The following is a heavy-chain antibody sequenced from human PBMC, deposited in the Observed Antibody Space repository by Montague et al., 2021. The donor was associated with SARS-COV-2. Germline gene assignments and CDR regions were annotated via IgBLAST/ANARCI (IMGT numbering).Heavy chain of an antibody. J-gene: IGHJ6*02. V-gene: IGHV3-30-3*01. D-gene: IGHD2-15*01. Sequence: SLRLSCAASGFTFSTYDMNWVRQAPGKGLEWVAALSNDANNAYYADSVKGRFTISRDTSKNTLYLQMNSLRAEDTAVYYCAKERGPGVYCSGSTCTNYYYYYGLDVWGQGTTVTVSS. CDR2: LSNDANNA. CDR3: AKERGPGVYCSGSTCTNYYYYYGLDV. CDR1: GFTFSTYD.